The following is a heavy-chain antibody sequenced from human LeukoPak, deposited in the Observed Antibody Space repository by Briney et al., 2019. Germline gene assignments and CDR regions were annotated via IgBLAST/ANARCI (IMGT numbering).Heavy chain of an antibody. V-gene: IGHV4-4*07. CDR2: IYTSGST. Sequence: SETLSLTCTVSGGSISSYYWSWIRQPAGKGLEWIGRIYTSGSTNYNPSLKSRVSMSVDTSKNQCTLKLSSVTAADTAVYYCARIEGDPPQFDPWGQGTLVTVSS. CDR1: GGSISSYY. CDR3: ARIEGDPPQFDP. J-gene: IGHJ5*02. D-gene: IGHD2-21*02.